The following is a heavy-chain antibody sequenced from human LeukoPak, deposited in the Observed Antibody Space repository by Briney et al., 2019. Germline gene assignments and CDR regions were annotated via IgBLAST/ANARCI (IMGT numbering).Heavy chain of an antibody. Sequence: ASVKVSCKASGYTFTSYDINWVRQATGQGLEWVGWMNPNSGNTGYAQKFQGRVTITRNTSISTAYMELSSLRSEDTAVYYCARDGAAYDFWSGMLGHNWFDPWGQGTLVTVSS. CDR2: MNPNSGNT. CDR3: ARDGAAYDFWSGMLGHNWFDP. V-gene: IGHV1-8*01. D-gene: IGHD3-3*01. J-gene: IGHJ5*02. CDR1: GYTFTSYD.